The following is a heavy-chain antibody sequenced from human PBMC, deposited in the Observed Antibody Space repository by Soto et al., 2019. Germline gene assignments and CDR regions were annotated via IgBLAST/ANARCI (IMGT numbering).Heavy chain of an antibody. V-gene: IGHV3-23*01. J-gene: IGHJ5*02. Sequence: EVQLLESGGDLVQPGGSLRVSCVASGFSFSNYAMSWVRQAPGKGLEWVSGIRGSGTETHYAASVKGRFTISRDNSKNTLYLEMHSLHVGDTAVYYCARSEGAEGVVGFDTWGQGTLVTVSS. CDR1: GFSFSNYA. CDR3: ARSEGAEGVVGFDT. CDR2: IRGSGTET. D-gene: IGHD1-26*01.